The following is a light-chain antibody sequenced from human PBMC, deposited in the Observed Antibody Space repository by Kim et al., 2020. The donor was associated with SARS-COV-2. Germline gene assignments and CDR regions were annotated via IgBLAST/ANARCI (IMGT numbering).Light chain of an antibody. CDR1: QSVSSY. CDR2: DAS. CDR3: QQRSNWPLMYT. V-gene: IGKV3-11*01. Sequence: EIVLTQSPATLSLSPGERATLSCRASQSVSSYLAWYQQKPGQAPRLLIYDASNRATGIPARFSGSGSGTDFTLTISSLEPEDFAVYYCQQRSNWPLMYTFGQGTELEI. J-gene: IGKJ2*01.